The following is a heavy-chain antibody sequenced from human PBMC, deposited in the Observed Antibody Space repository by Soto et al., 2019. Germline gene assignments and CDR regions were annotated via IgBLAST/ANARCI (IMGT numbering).Heavy chain of an antibody. CDR3: ARSVGVTTLSYLDY. D-gene: IGHD1-26*01. Sequence: ASVKVSFKAAGGTFSSYGISWVRQAPGQGLEWMGGIIPMFGTATHTQNFQGRLTITADESTSTAYMELSSLRSEDTAVYFCARSVGVTTLSYLDYWGQGTLVTVSS. J-gene: IGHJ4*02. V-gene: IGHV1-69*13. CDR1: GGTFSSYG. CDR2: IIPMFGTA.